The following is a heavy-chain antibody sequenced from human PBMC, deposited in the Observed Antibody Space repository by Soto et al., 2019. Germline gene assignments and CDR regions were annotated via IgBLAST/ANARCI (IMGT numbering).Heavy chain of an antibody. V-gene: IGHV3-23*01. D-gene: IGHD3-10*01. CDR1: GFTFSCYA. CDR2: ISGSVGST. CDR3: AKDPQNWRRDGSFDS. Sequence: PGGSLRLSCAASGFTFSCYAMCWVRQAPGKGLEWVSAISGSVGSTYYADSVKGRFTISRDNSKTTLHLQMNSLSSEDTAVYYCAKDPQNWRRDGSFDSWGQGTLVTVSS. J-gene: IGHJ4*02.